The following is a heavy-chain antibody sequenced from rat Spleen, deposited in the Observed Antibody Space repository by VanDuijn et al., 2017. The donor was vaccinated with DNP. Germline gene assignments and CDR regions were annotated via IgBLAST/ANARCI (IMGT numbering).Heavy chain of an antibody. D-gene: IGHD1-11*01. CDR1: GFSFSDYN. Sequence: EVQLVESGGGLIQSGRSLKLSCAASGFSFSDYNMAWVRQPPGKGLEWVATIIYDGSRTYYRDSVKGRFTISRETAKSTLYLQMNSLRSEDTATHYCARDNYGGYYWGQGTLDTVSS. CDR2: IIYDGSRT. V-gene: IGHV5S10*01. J-gene: IGHJ3*01. CDR3: ARDNYGGYY.